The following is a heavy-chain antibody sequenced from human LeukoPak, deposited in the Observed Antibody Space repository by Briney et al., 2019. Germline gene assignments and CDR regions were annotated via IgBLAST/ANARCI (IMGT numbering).Heavy chain of an antibody. Sequence: PGGSLRLSCAASGFTFSSYEMNWVRQAPGKGLEWVSYISSSGSTIYYADSVKGRFTISRDNAKNSLYLQMNSLRAGDTAVYYCARGDGYANGFDYWGQGTLVTVSS. CDR1: GFTFSSYE. D-gene: IGHD5-24*01. CDR2: ISSSGSTI. V-gene: IGHV3-48*03. J-gene: IGHJ4*02. CDR3: ARGDGYANGFDY.